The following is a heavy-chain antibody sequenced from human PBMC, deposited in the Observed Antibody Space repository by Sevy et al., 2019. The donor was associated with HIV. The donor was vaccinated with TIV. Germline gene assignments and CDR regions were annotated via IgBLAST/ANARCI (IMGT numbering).Heavy chain of an antibody. J-gene: IGHJ4*02. V-gene: IGHV3-23*01. Sequence: GGSLRLSCAASGFPFSNFAMSWVRQAPGKGLEWVSTLIGGGSRTYYADSVKGRFTISRDVSKGTLYLQMNSLTAEDTAIFYCAKTLQKLPFHPHYFDYWGQGTLVTVSS. CDR3: AKTLQKLPFHPHYFDY. CDR2: LIGGGSRT. D-gene: IGHD2-21*02. CDR1: GFPFSNFA.